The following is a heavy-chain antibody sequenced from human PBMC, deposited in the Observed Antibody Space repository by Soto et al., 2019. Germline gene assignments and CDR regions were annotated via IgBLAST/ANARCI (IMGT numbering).Heavy chain of an antibody. CDR1: GFTFSSYG. D-gene: IGHD2-15*01. CDR3: AKDREGSLDR. J-gene: IGHJ5*02. Sequence: PLRVTGAASGFTFSSYGMHWVRQAPGKGLEWVAVISYDGSNKYYADSVKGRFTISRDNSKHTLYRQMNSLRGEDTAVYYCAKDREGSLDRWGQGTLVTVSS. CDR2: ISYDGSNK. V-gene: IGHV3-30*18.